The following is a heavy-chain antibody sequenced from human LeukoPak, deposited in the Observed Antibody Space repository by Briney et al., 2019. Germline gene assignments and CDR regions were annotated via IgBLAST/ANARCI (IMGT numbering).Heavy chain of an antibody. CDR2: ISGSGGST. D-gene: IGHD2-15*01. J-gene: IGHJ4*02. Sequence: GGSLRLSCAASGFTFSSFAMSWVRQAPGKGLEWVSAISGSGGSTYFADSVKGRFTISRDNSKNTLYLQMNSLRAEDTAVYYCAKTPHVVVAKIYFDSWGQGTLVTVSS. CDR3: AKTPHVVVAKIYFDS. V-gene: IGHV3-23*01. CDR1: GFTFSSFA.